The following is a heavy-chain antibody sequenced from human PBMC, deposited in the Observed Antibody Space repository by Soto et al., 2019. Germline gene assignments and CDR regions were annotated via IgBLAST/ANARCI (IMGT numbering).Heavy chain of an antibody. Sequence: PGGSLRLSCAASGFTLSSYSMNWVRQAPGKGLEWVSFLYSGYSTYYADSVKGRFTISRDNSKNTLYLQMNSLTAEDTAVYYCVKDSDYYGMDVWGQGTTVTVSS. CDR2: LYSGYST. J-gene: IGHJ6*02. CDR3: VKDSDYYGMDV. CDR1: GFTLSSYS. V-gene: IGHV3-53*01.